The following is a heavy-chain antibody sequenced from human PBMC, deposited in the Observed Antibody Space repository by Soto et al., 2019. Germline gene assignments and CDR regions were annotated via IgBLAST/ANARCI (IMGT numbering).Heavy chain of an antibody. CDR1: GGSISSGGCY. Sequence: QVQLQESGPGLVKPSQTLSLTCTVSGGSISSGGCYWSWIRQHPGKGLEWIGYIYYSGSTYYNPSLKSRVTISVDTSKNQFSLKLSSVTAADTAVYYCARDNGSGGSCYRASFCYFDYWGQGTLVTVSS. CDR3: ARDNGSGGSCYRASFCYFDY. J-gene: IGHJ4*02. CDR2: IYYSGST. V-gene: IGHV4-31*03. D-gene: IGHD2-15*01.